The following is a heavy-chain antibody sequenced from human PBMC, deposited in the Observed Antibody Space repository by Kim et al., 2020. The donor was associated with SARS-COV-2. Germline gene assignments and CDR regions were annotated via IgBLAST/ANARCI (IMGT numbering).Heavy chain of an antibody. CDR3: GRGGAGWNVDF. CDR1: GYTFSNYP. Sequence: ASVKVSCKTSGYTFSNYPIAWVRQAPGQGLQWVGGMSAYHGNRDYAQNFQGRVTMTTDTSTSTAYMELRSLRSDDTAVYYCGRGGAGWNVDFWGQGTLITVSS. D-gene: IGHD1-1*01. CDR2: MSAYHGNR. V-gene: IGHV1-18*01. J-gene: IGHJ4*02.